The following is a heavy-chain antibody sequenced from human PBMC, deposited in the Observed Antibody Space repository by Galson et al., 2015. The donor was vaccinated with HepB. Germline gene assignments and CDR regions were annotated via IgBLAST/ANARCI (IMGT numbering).Heavy chain of an antibody. J-gene: IGHJ5*02. Sequence: ETLSLTCAVYGGSFSGYYWSWIRQPPGKGLEWIGEINHSGSTNYNPSLKSRVTISVDTSKNQFSLKLSSVTAADTAVYYCARTPIPPLRRFDPWGQGTLVTVSS. CDR3: ARTPIPPLRRFDP. CDR2: INHSGST. V-gene: IGHV4-34*01. D-gene: IGHD3-16*02. CDR1: GGSFSGYY.